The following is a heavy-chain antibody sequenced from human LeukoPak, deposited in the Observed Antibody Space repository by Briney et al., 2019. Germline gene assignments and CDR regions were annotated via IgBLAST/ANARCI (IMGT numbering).Heavy chain of an antibody. CDR3: ATRVYYDSTNWFDP. V-gene: IGHV1-2*06. CDR1: GYTFTGYY. D-gene: IGHD3-22*01. CDR2: INPNSGGT. J-gene: IGHJ5*02. Sequence: ASVKVSCKASGYTFTGYYMHWVRQAPGQGLEWMGRINPNSGGTNYAQKFQGRVTMTEDTSTDTAYMELSSLRSEDTAVYYCATRVYYDSTNWFDPWGQGTLVTVSS.